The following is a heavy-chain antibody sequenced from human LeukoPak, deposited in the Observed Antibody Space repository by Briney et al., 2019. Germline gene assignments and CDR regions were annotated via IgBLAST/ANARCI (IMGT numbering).Heavy chain of an antibody. Sequence: PGGSLRLSCAASGFTVSSNYMSWVRQAPGKGLEWVSVIYSGGSTYYADSVKGRFTISRDNSKNTLYLQMNSLRAEDTAVYYCASSMGRDGYNYGYWGQGTLVTVSS. J-gene: IGHJ4*02. V-gene: IGHV3-53*01. CDR3: ASSMGRDGYNYGY. CDR1: GFTVSSNY. D-gene: IGHD5-24*01. CDR2: IYSGGST.